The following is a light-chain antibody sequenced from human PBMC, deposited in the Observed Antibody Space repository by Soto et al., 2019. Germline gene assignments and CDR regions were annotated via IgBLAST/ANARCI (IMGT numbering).Light chain of an antibody. Sequence: QSALTQPPSASGSPGQSLTISCTGTSSDVGFYNFVSWYQQRPGKAPKLVIYEVTKRPSGVPDRFSGSKSGSTASLTVSGLRAEDEAEYYCASYAGTKLFVFGSGTKLTVL. V-gene: IGLV2-8*01. J-gene: IGLJ1*01. CDR3: ASYAGTKLFV. CDR1: SSDVGFYNF. CDR2: EVT.